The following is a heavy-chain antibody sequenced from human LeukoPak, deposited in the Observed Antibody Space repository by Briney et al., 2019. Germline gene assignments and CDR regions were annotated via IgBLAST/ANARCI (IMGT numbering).Heavy chain of an antibody. CDR1: GYTFTSYD. J-gene: IGHJ4*02. CDR3: ARESLYDIPDY. D-gene: IGHD3-16*02. CDR2: MNPNSGNT. V-gene: IGHV1-8*03. Sequence: ASVKVSCKASGYTFTSYDINWVRQATGQGLEWMGWMNPNSGNTGYAQKFQGRVTITRNTSISTAYMELSSLRSEDTAVYYCARESLYDIPDYWGQGTLVTVSS.